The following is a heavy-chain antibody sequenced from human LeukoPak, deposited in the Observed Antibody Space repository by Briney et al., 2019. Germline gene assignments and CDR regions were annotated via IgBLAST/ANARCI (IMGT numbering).Heavy chain of an antibody. CDR2: INHGGST. D-gene: IGHD4-17*01. J-gene: IGHJ1*01. CDR3: ARGPPTVTRKKQQRTFLDYFQH. Sequence: SETLSLTCAVYGGSFSGYYWSWIRQPPGKGLDWIGEINHGGSTNYNPSLKSRVTISVDTSKNQFSLKLSSVTAADTAVYYCARGPPTVTRKKQQRTFLDYFQHWGQGTLVTVSS. V-gene: IGHV4-34*01. CDR1: GGSFSGYY.